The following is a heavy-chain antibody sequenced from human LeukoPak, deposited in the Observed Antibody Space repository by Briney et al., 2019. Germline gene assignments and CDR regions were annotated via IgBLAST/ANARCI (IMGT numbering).Heavy chain of an antibody. CDR3: ARGPDFWSGDYPDFDY. J-gene: IGHJ4*02. CDR1: GYTFTGYY. D-gene: IGHD3-3*01. Sequence: ASVKVSCKASGYTFTGYYMHWVRQAPGQGLEWMGCINPNSGGTNYAQKFQGRVTITRDTSISTAYMELSRLRSDDTAVYYCARGPDFWSGDYPDFDYWGQGTLVTVSS. V-gene: IGHV1-2*02. CDR2: INPNSGGT.